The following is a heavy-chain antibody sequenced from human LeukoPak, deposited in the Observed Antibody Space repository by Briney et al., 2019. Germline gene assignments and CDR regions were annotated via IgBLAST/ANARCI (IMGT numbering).Heavy chain of an antibody. V-gene: IGHV3-23*01. CDR2: ISGSGGNT. Sequence: GGSLRLSCAASGFTFSNYAMNWVRQAPEKGLEWVSGISGSGGNTYYADSVRGRFTISRDNSKNTLYLQMNSLRAEDTAVYYCGGGDYYDSNGYYYPHPPLDYWGQGNLVTVSS. CDR3: GGGDYYDSNGYYYPHPPLDY. CDR1: GFTFSNYA. J-gene: IGHJ4*02. D-gene: IGHD3-22*01.